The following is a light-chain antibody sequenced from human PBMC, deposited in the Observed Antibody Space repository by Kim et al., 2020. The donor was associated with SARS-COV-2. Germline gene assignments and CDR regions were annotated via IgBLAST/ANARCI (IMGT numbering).Light chain of an antibody. CDR3: QQHNNWPT. Sequence: SVSPGERATLSCRASQSVTNNLAWYQQKPGQAPRLLIYDASTRATGIPARFSGSGSGTEFTLTISSLHSEDFAVYYCQQHNNWPTFGQGTKVDIK. V-gene: IGKV3-15*01. CDR2: DAS. J-gene: IGKJ1*01. CDR1: QSVTNN.